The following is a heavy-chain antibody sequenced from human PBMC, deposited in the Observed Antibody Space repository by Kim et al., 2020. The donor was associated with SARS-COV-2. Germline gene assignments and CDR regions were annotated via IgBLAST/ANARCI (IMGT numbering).Heavy chain of an antibody. CDR3: ARDFGSSTSDY. V-gene: IGHV3-21*06. J-gene: IGHJ4*02. CDR1: GFTFSSYT. CDR2: ITSSNNYI. D-gene: IGHD6-13*01. Sequence: GGSLRLSCAASGFTFSSYTMNWVRQPPGKGLEWVSSITSSNNYIYYADSVKGRFTISRDNAKNSLYLQMNSLRTEDTAVYYCARDFGSSTSDYWGQGTLVTVSS.